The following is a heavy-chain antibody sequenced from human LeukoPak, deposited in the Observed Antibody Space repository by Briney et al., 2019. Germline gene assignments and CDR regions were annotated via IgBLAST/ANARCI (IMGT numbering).Heavy chain of an antibody. J-gene: IGHJ6*02. V-gene: IGHV3-30-3*01. Sequence: EGSLRLSCAAPGFTFRNYYMHWVRQAPGKGLEWVAVISLDGNNEYYADSVKGRFTISRDNSKNTLYLQMNSLRAEDTAVYYCAKDLGYSSSWHPFSYYYYGMDVWGQGTTVTVSS. CDR3: AKDLGYSSSWHPFSYYYYGMDV. CDR2: ISLDGNNE. CDR1: GFTFRNYY. D-gene: IGHD6-13*01.